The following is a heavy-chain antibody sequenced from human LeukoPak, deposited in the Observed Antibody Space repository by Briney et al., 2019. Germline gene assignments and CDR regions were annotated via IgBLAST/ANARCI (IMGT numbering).Heavy chain of an antibody. V-gene: IGHV3-23*05. J-gene: IGHJ6*02. CDR2: IGDTGSAT. CDR3: AKGDYGDSYHYGLDV. CDR1: GFLFSTYA. Sequence: HPGGSLRLSCEASGFLFSTYAMSWVRLAPGKGLEWVSGIGDTGSATYYVDSVKGRFTISRDNSKNTLYLQMTSLGAEDTAIYYCAKGDYGDSYHYGLDVWGQGTTVTVSS. D-gene: IGHD4-17*01.